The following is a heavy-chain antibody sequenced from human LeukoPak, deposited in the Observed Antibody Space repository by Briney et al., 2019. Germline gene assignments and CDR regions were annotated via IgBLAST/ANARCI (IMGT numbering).Heavy chain of an antibody. Sequence: GGSLRLSCAASGFIFNNYAMNWVRQAPGKGLEWVSALYGSGGVTFYADSVKGRFTISRDDSKNTLYLQMNSLRAEDTAVYYCAKARGPAATHPDYWGQGTLVTVSS. J-gene: IGHJ4*02. V-gene: IGHV3-23*01. D-gene: IGHD6-25*01. CDR1: GFIFNNYA. CDR3: AKARGPAATHPDY. CDR2: LYGSGGVT.